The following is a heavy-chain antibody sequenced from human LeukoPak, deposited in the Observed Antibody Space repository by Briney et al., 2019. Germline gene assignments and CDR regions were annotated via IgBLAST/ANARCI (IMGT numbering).Heavy chain of an antibody. V-gene: IGHV3-30-3*01. Sequence: PGGSLRLSCAASGFTFSSYAMHWVRQAPGKGLEWVAVISYDGSNKYYADSVKGRFTISRDNSKNTLYLQMNSLRAEDTAVYYCASGSYSSYWGQGTLVTVSS. J-gene: IGHJ4*02. CDR1: GFTFSSYA. D-gene: IGHD1-26*01. CDR3: ASGSYSSY. CDR2: ISYDGSNK.